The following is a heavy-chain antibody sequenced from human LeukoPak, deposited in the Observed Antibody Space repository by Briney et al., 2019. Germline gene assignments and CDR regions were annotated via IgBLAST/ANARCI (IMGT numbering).Heavy chain of an antibody. Sequence: GASLQISCKASGYTFSTQCIGWVRQMPGKGLEWMGTIYTDDSDTTYSPSFQGQVTISADKSISTAYLQWDSLKASDTAMYYCATVGVELWSSPFMGRGDWFDPWGQGTLVTVSS. CDR2: IYTDDSDT. CDR3: ATVGVELWSSPFMGRGDWFDP. D-gene: IGHD3-10*01. J-gene: IGHJ5*02. V-gene: IGHV5-51*01. CDR1: GYTFSTQC.